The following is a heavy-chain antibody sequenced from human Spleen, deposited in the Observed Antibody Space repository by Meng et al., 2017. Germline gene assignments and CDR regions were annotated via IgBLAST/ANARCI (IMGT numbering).Heavy chain of an antibody. J-gene: IGHJ4*02. CDR1: GYTFPDYW. V-gene: IGHV1-2*06. Sequence: QGQLVRSGAEGKQPGASVKVSCKASGYTFPDYWLHWVRRAPGQGLEWMGRINPKSGDTHYAQRFQGRVTMTGDTSISTAYMELSGLRSDDTAMYYCARDEDISAAGKLFGNYWGQGTLVTVSS. CDR3: ARDEDISAAGKLFGNY. D-gene: IGHD6-13*01. CDR2: INPKSGDT.